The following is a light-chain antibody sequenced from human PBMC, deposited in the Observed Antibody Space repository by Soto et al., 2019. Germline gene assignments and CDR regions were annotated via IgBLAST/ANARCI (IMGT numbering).Light chain of an antibody. CDR1: QKISSSY. J-gene: IGKJ5*01. V-gene: IGKV3-20*01. CDR2: GAS. CDR3: QQYGGTPPIT. Sequence: EIVLTHSPGTLSLSPWERATLSCRASQKISSSYLAWYQQKPGQAPRFLIYGASSRATGIPDRFSGSGSGTDFTLTISRLEPEDFAVYYCQQYGGTPPITFGQGTRLEIK.